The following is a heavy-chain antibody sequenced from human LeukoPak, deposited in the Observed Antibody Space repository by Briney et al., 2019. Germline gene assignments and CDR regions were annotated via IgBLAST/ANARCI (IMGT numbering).Heavy chain of an antibody. Sequence: GGSLRLSCAASGLTFSSYAMHWVRQAPGKGLEWVAVISYDGSNKYYADSVKGRFTISRDNSKNTLYLQMNSLRAEDTAVYYCATSRDILTGYYFGWLKSSKYGMDVWGQGTTVTVSS. CDR1: GLTFSSYA. CDR2: ISYDGSNK. D-gene: IGHD3-9*01. V-gene: IGHV3-30*04. J-gene: IGHJ6*02. CDR3: ATSRDILTGYYFGWLKSSKYGMDV.